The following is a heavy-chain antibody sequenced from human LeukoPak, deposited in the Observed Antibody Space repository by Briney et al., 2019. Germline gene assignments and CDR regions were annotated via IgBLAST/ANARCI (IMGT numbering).Heavy chain of an antibody. CDR3: ARPSGSYSPFDY. CDR1: GYTFTSYD. CDR2: MNPNSGNT. D-gene: IGHD1-26*01. Sequence: ASVKVSCKASGYTFTSYDINWVRQATGQGLEWMGWMNPNSGNTGYAQKFQGRVTTTRNTSISTAYMELSSLRSEDTAVYYCARPSGSYSPFDYWGQGTLVTVSS. V-gene: IGHV1-8*02. J-gene: IGHJ4*02.